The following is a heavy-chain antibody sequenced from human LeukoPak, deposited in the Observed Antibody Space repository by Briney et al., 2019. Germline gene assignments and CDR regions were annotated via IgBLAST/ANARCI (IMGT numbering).Heavy chain of an antibody. J-gene: IGHJ4*02. CDR1: GYTFTSYG. CDR2: ISAYNGNT. CDR3: ARSDMVRGSER. D-gene: IGHD3-10*01. Sequence: ASVKVSCKASGYTFTSYGISWVRQAPGQGLEWMGWISAYNGNTNYAQKFQGRVTMTRNTSISTAYMELSSLRSEDTAVYYCARSDMVRGSERWGQGTLVTVSS. V-gene: IGHV1-18*01.